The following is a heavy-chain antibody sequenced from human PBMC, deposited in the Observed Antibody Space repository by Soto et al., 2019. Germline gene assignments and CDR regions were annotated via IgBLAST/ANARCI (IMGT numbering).Heavy chain of an antibody. D-gene: IGHD6-13*01. V-gene: IGHV3-23*01. Sequence: GGSLRLSCAASGFTFSSYAMSWVRQAPGKGLEWVSAISGSGGSTYYADSVKGRFTISRDNSKNTLYLQINSLRAEDTAVYYCAKDRSSTLGYSSPPQVLDYWGQGTLVTVSS. J-gene: IGHJ4*02. CDR2: ISGSGGST. CDR1: GFTFSSYA. CDR3: AKDRSSTLGYSSPPQVLDY.